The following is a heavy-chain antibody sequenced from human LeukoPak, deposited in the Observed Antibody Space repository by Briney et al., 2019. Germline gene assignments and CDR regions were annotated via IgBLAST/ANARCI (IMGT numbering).Heavy chain of an antibody. CDR2: IKEDGSEK. J-gene: IGHJ6*04. CDR3: ARRALRYCSSTSCPAQYYGVDV. CDR1: GFIFSSYW. V-gene: IGHV3-7*03. Sequence: PGGSLRLSCAASGFIFSSYWMSWVRQAPGKGLEWVANIKEDGSEKYYVDSVKGRFTISRDNAKNSLYLQTNSLGAEDTAVYYCARRALRYCSSTSCPAQYYGVDVWGKGTTVTVSS. D-gene: IGHD2-2*01.